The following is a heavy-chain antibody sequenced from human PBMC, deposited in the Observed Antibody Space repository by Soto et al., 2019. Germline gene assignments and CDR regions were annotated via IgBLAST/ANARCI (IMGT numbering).Heavy chain of an antibody. Sequence: GGSLRLSCAASGFTLSNYWMHWVRQAPGKGLVWVSRIDSDGSTTTYADSVKGRFTISRDNAENTLYLQMNSLRAEDTAVYYCARAIREYTSPWGQGTLVTVSS. CDR3: ARAIREYTSP. CDR1: GFTLSNYW. D-gene: IGHD5-12*01. V-gene: IGHV3-74*01. CDR2: IDSDGSTT. J-gene: IGHJ5*02.